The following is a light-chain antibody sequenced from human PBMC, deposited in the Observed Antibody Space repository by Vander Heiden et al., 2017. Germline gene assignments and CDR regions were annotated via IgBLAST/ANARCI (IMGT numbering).Light chain of an antibody. V-gene: IGKV3-20*01. CDR1: QTVTSGF. J-gene: IGKJ1*01. CDR2: GVS. Sequence: DIVLMQSPGTLSLSPGERATLSCRASQTVTSGFLAWYQQKPGLAPRLLIYGVSARAGGIPDRFSGSGSGTDFTLTISRLEPEDFAVYYCQHYVAGSPWAFGQGTKVEIK. CDR3: QHYVAGSPWA.